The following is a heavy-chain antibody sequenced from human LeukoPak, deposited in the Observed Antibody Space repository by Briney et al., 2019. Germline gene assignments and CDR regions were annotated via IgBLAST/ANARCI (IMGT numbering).Heavy chain of an antibody. CDR3: ASSYSSGWSDAFDI. V-gene: IGHV3-7*01. CDR1: GFTFSSYW. D-gene: IGHD6-19*01. Sequence: GGSLRLSCAASGFTFSSYWMSWVRQAPGKGLEWVANIKQDGSEKYYVDSVKGRFTISRDNAKSSLYLQMNSLRAEDTAVYYCASSYSSGWSDAFDIWGQGTMVTVSS. J-gene: IGHJ3*02. CDR2: IKQDGSEK.